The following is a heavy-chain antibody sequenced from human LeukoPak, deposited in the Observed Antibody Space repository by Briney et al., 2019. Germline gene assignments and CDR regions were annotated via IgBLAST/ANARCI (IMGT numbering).Heavy chain of an antibody. CDR1: GFTFSSYW. V-gene: IGHV3-7*01. CDR3: ARDRNRDFNRP. D-gene: IGHD2/OR15-2a*01. J-gene: IGHJ5*02. Sequence: GGSLRLSCAASGFTFSSYWISWVRQAPGKGLEWVANIKQDGSEKYYVGSVKGRFAISRDNAKNSLYLQMNSLRAEDTAVYYCARDRNRDFNRPWGQGTLVTVSS. CDR2: IKQDGSEK.